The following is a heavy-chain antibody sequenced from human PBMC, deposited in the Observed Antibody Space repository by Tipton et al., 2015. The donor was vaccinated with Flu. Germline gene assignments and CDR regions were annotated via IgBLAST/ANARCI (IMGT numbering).Heavy chain of an antibody. CDR3: ARDLPTYNNYGTTFDN. V-gene: IGHV4-39*07. J-gene: IGHJ4*02. CDR2: VSYNGNT. CDR1: GGSISSPYY. D-gene: IGHD1-1*01. Sequence: TLSLTCIVSGGSISSPYYWGWIRQPPGKGLEWIGTVSYNGNTYYNPSLKSRVIVSADTSRVHFFLMLTSVTAADTAVYYSARDLPTYNNYGTTFDNWGQGILVTLSS.